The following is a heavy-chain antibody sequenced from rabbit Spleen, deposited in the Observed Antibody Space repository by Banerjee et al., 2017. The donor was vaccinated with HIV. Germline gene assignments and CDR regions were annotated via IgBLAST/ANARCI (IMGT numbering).Heavy chain of an antibody. V-gene: IGHV1S40*01. CDR3: ARDLVGVIGWNFNL. J-gene: IGHJ4*01. Sequence: QSLEESGGDLVKPGASLTLTCTVSGFSFSSGYWICWVRQAPGKGLEWIGCIYGGSTNTWYASWAKGRFTISKTSSTTVTLQMTSLTAADTATYFCARDLVGVIGWNFNLWGQGTLVTVS. CDR2: IYGGSTNT. D-gene: IGHD1-1*01. CDR1: GFSFSSGYW.